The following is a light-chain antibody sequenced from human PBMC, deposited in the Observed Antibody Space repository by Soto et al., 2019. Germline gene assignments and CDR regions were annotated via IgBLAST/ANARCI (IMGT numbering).Light chain of an antibody. J-gene: IGLJ2*01. CDR2: DVS. V-gene: IGLV2-14*01. CDR1: SSDVGGYNY. CDR3: SSYTSGSTLVV. Sequence: QSALTQPASVSGSPGQSITISCTGTSSDVGGYNYVSWYQQHPGKAPKLMIYDVSNRPSGVSNRFSGSKSGNTASLTIYGLQAEDEADYYCSSYTSGSTLVVFGGWTKRTVL.